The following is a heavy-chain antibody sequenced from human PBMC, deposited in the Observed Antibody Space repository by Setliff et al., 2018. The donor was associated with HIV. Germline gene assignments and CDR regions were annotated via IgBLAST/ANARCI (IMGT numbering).Heavy chain of an antibody. CDR2: ISYSGTT. CDR3: ARVHQKVAAYYYYYVDV. CDR1: GGSINSGGYY. V-gene: IGHV4-31*01. Sequence: SETLSLTCTVSGGSINSGGYYWSWIRQHPGKGLEWIGYISYSGTTYYNPSLKSLITMSLDTSKSHLSLNLSSVTAADTAVYYCARVHQKVAAYYYYYVDVWGKGTTVTVSS. D-gene: IGHD2-15*01. J-gene: IGHJ6*03.